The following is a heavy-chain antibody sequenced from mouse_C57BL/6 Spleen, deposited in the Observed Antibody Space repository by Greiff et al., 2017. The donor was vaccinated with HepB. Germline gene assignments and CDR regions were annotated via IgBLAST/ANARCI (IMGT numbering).Heavy chain of an antibody. Sequence: QVQLQQPGAELVRPGSSVKLSCKASGYTFTSYWMHWVKQRPIQGLEWIGNIDPSDSETHYNQKFKDKATLTVDKSSSTAYMQLSSLTSEDSAVYYCARIITTVDYAMDYWGQGTSVTVSS. J-gene: IGHJ4*01. D-gene: IGHD1-1*01. CDR2: IDPSDSET. CDR1: GYTFTSYW. V-gene: IGHV1-52*01. CDR3: ARIITTVDYAMDY.